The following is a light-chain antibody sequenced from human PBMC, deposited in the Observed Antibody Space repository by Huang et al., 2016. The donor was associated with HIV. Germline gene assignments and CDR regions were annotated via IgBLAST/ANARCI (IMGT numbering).Light chain of an antibody. CDR1: QAINNY. CDR3: QQFNSYPLA. V-gene: IGKV1-9*01. Sequence: IQLTQSPSSLSASVGDRVTITCRASQAINNYLAWYQQKPGTAPKLLIHGASTLQSGVPSRFSGGGSVTDYTLTISGLQPEDLATYYCQQFNSYPLAFGQGTRLEIK. CDR2: GAS. J-gene: IGKJ5*01.